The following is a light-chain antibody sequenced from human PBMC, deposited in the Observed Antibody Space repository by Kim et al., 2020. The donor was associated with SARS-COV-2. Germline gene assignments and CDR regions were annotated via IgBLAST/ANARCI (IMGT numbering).Light chain of an antibody. V-gene: IGKV3-15*01. CDR2: GAS. CDR3: QQCNNWPLLS. J-gene: IGKJ4*01. CDR1: QSVGSN. Sequence: EIVMTQSPATLSVSPGERATLSCRASQSVGSNLAWYQQKPGQAPRLLIYGASTRATGIPARFSGSGSGTEFTLTISSLQSEDFAVYYCQQCNNWPLLSFGRGTKVDLK.